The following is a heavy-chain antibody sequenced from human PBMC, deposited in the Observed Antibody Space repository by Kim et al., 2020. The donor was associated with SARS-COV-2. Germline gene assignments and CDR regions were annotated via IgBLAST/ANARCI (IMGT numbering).Heavy chain of an antibody. J-gene: IGHJ5*02. CDR1: GYSFTNYW. D-gene: IGHD4-17*01. V-gene: IGHV5-51*01. Sequence: GESLKISCKGSGYSFTNYWIGWVRQMPGKGLEWMGIIYPGDSDTRYSPSFQGQVTISADKSISTAYLQWSSLKASDTAMYYCARAPTVLTPDNWFDPWGQGTLVTVSS. CDR2: IYPGDSDT. CDR3: ARAPTVLTPDNWFDP.